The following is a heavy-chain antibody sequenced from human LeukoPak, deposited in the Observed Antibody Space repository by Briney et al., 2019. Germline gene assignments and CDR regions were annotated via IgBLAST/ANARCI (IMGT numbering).Heavy chain of an antibody. CDR2: IKQDGSEK. D-gene: IGHD6-19*01. CDR3: ARETIAVAGLDY. Sequence: PGGSLRLSCAASGLTFSSYWMSWVRQAPGKGLEWVANIKQDGSEKYYVDSVKGRFTISRDNAKNSLYLQMNSLRAEDTAVYYCARETIAVAGLDYWGQGTLVTVSS. J-gene: IGHJ4*02. CDR1: GLTFSSYW. V-gene: IGHV3-7*01.